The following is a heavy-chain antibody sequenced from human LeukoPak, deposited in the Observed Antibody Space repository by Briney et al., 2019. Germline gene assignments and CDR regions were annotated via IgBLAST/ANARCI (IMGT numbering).Heavy chain of an antibody. Sequence: ASVKVSCKASGYTFTGYYMHWVRQAPGQGLEWMGWINPNSGGTNYAQKFQGGVTMTRDTSISTAYMELSRLRSDDTAVYYCARDARGSNYYYYYMDVWGKGTTVTISS. V-gene: IGHV1-2*02. D-gene: IGHD2-15*01. CDR3: ARDARGSNYYYYYMDV. CDR2: INPNSGGT. CDR1: GYTFTGYY. J-gene: IGHJ6*03.